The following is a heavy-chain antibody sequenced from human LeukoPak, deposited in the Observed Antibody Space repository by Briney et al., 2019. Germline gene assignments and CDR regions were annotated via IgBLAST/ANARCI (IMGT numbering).Heavy chain of an antibody. D-gene: IGHD3-10*01. CDR1: GGSISSYY. V-gene: IGHV4-59*01. CDR2: IYYSGST. Sequence: PSETLSLTCTVSGGSISSYYWSWIRQPPGKGLEWIGYIYYSGSTNYNPSLKSRVTISVDTSKNQFSLKLSSVTAADTAVYYCARAVHYSGTSDQYTGGWYYFDFWGQGTQVTVSS. J-gene: IGHJ4*02. CDR3: ARAVHYSGTSDQYTGGWYYFDF.